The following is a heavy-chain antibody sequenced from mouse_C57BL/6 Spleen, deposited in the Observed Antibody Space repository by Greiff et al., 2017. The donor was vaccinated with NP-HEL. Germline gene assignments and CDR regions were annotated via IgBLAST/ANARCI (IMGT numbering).Heavy chain of an antibody. D-gene: IGHD3-1*01. J-gene: IGHJ2*01. CDR1: GYTFTDYE. V-gene: IGHV1-15*01. Sequence: VQLQESGAELVRPGASVTLSCKASGYTFTDYEMHWVKQTPVHGLEWIGAIDPETGGTAYNQKFKGKAILTADKSSSTAYMELRSLTSEDSAVYYCTRSGRQDFDYWGQGTTLTVSS. CDR2: IDPETGGT. CDR3: TRSGRQDFDY.